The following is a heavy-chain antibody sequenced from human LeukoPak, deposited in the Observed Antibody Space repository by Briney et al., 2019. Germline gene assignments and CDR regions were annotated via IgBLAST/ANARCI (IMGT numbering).Heavy chain of an antibody. Sequence: GASVKVSCKASGYTFTGYYIHWVRQAPGQGLEWMGWISAYNGDTNYAQKLQGRVTMTTDTSTSTAYMELRSLRSDDTAVYYCARITYDSSGYYYRAAEAAFDYWGQGTLVTVSS. V-gene: IGHV1-18*04. D-gene: IGHD3-22*01. CDR2: ISAYNGDT. CDR1: GYTFTGYY. J-gene: IGHJ4*02. CDR3: ARITYDSSGYYYRAAEAAFDY.